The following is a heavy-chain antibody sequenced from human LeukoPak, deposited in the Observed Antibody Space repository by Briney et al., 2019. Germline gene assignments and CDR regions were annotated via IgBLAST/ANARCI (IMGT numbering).Heavy chain of an antibody. V-gene: IGHV3-30*04. CDR1: GFTFSSYA. Sequence: PGGSLRLSCAASGFTFSSYAMHWVRQAPGKGLEWVAVISYDGSNKYYADSVKGRFTISRDNSKNTLYLQMNSLRAEDTAVYYCAKGYSSSWWYAFDIWGQGTMVTVSS. CDR3: AKGYSSSWWYAFDI. D-gene: IGHD6-13*01. J-gene: IGHJ3*02. CDR2: ISYDGSNK.